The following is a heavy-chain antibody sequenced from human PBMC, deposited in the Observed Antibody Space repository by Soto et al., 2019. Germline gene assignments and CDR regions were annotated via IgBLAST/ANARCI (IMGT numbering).Heavy chain of an antibody. CDR1: DGSMNSYY. D-gene: IGHD6-13*01. J-gene: IGHJ4*02. CDR2: IHTTDGT. Sequence: SETLSLTCSVSDGSMNSYYWSWIRQPAGKGMEWIGRIHTTDGTNYNPSLKSRVTMSIDTSNNQFSLKLSSLTAADTAVYYCARALSSAAGLYFDFWGQGTLVTVSS. V-gene: IGHV4-4*07. CDR3: ARALSSAAGLYFDF.